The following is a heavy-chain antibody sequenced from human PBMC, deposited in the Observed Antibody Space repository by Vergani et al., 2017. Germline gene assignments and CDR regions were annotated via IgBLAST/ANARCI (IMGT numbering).Heavy chain of an antibody. D-gene: IGHD1-26*01. CDR3: AKDILGGAGGY. J-gene: IGHJ4*02. Sequence: EVQLVESGGGLVQPGGSLKLSCAASGFTFSGSAMHWVRQASGKGVEWVGRIRSKANSYATAYAASVKGRFTISRDDSKNTAYLQMNSLRAEDTAVYYCAKDILGGAGGYWGQGTLVTVSS. V-gene: IGHV3-73*01. CDR1: GFTFSGSA. CDR2: IRSKANSYAT.